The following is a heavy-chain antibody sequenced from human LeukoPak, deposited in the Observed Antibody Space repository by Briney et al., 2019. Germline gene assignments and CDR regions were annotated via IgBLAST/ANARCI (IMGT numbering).Heavy chain of an antibody. D-gene: IGHD6-13*01. J-gene: IGHJ4*02. V-gene: IGHV3-23*01. CDR3: AKTGYSSSWYDFDY. CDR2: ISGSGGST. CDR1: GFTFSSYA. Sequence: GGSLRLSCAASGFTFSSYAMSWVRQVPGKGLEWVSAISGSGGSTYYADSVKGRFTISRDNSKNTLYLQMNSLRAEDTAVYYCAKTGYSSSWYDFDYWGQGTLVTVSS.